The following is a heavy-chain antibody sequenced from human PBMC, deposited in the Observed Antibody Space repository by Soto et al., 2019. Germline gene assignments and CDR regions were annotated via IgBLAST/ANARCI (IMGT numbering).Heavy chain of an antibody. CDR3: AKGPVVWSGYYIRAYGMDV. V-gene: IGHV3-30*18. CDR2: ISYDGSNK. J-gene: IGHJ6*02. D-gene: IGHD3-3*01. Sequence: GPLRPSSAAPRFNFSTSGMHWVRKGPGKGLQWVAVISYDGSNKYYADSVKGRFTISRDNYKNTLYLQMNSLRAEDTAVYYCAKGPVVWSGYYIRAYGMDVWGQGTTVTVSS. CDR1: RFNFSTSG.